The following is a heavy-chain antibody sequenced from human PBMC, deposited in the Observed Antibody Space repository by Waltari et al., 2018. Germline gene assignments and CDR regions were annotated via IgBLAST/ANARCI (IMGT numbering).Heavy chain of an antibody. V-gene: IGHV3-74*01. CDR1: GFRFRGYG. D-gene: IGHD3-10*01. J-gene: IGHJ5*02. CDR2: INLDGSST. Sequence: EVQLVGSGGGLVQPGGSLRLSCTASGFRFRGYGVHWVRQAPGKGLLWVSCINLDGSSTSYDDSVKGRFTLSRDDAKNTLYLDMNSLRADDTAVYYCARGLQEGPGFWFDPRGQGTLVTVSS. CDR3: ARGLQEGPGFWFDP.